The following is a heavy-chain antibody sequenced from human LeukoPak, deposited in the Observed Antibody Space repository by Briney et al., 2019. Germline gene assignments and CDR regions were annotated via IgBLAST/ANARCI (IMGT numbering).Heavy chain of an antibody. V-gene: IGHV3-23*01. CDR2: ISGSGGST. CDR1: GFTFSSYA. CDR3: AKASGYAMSGWFDP. Sequence: PGGSLRLSCAASGFTFSSYAMSWVRQAPGKGLEWVSAISGSGGSTCYADSVKGRFTISRDNSKNTLYLQMNSLRAEDTAVYYCAKASGYAMSGWFDPWGQGTLVTVSS. J-gene: IGHJ5*02. D-gene: IGHD2-8*01.